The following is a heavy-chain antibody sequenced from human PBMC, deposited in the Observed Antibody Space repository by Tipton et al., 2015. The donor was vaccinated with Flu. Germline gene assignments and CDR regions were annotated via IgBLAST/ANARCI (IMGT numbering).Heavy chain of an antibody. CDR3: ARDFSDWGSGWFDP. CDR2: IHTSGTT. D-gene: IGHD2-21*01. V-gene: IGHV4-4*07. J-gene: IGHJ5*02. Sequence: GLVKPSETLSLICNVSGDSITDHYWNWIRRPAGKGLEWIGRIHTSGTTNYSPSLKSRVSMSVDTSKNQFSLNLRSVTAADTAIYYCARDFSDWGSGWFDPWGQGALVTVSS. CDR1: GDSITDHY.